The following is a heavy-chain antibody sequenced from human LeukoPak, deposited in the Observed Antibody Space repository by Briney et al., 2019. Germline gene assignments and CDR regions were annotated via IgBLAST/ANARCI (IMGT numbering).Heavy chain of an antibody. D-gene: IGHD1-26*01. Sequence: SETLSLTCTVSGDSISSSSYYWGWIRQPPGKGLEWIGSIYYGGSTYFNPSLKSRVTISIDTSKNQFSLKLSSVTAADTAVYYCARLGKEVTYRAYYLDYWGQGTLVTVSS. CDR1: GDSISSSSYY. CDR3: ARLGKEVTYRAYYLDY. V-gene: IGHV4-39*01. CDR2: IYYGGST. J-gene: IGHJ4*02.